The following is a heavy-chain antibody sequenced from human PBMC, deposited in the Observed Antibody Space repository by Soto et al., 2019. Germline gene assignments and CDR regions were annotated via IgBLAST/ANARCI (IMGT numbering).Heavy chain of an antibody. CDR2: ISVSGKIT. CDR3: VRDTVRASGAPSLDY. CDR1: GFTFSNYE. Sequence: GRSLTLSCAAAGFTFSNYEFNRVRQVSGRGLEWISYISVSGKITKYAESVKGRSATSRDNADNSLHLHMSNLRVDDTALYFCVRDTVRASGAPSLDYWGQGTQGTV. J-gene: IGHJ4*02. V-gene: IGHV3-48*03.